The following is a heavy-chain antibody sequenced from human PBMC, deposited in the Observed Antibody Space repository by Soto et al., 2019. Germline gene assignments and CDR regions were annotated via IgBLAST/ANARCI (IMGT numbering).Heavy chain of an antibody. CDR1: GYTFTSYA. Sequence: ASVKVSCKASGYTFTSYAMHWVRQAPGQRLEWMGWINAGNGNTKYSQKFRGRVTITRDTSASTAYMELSSLRSEDTAVYYCASSSGSYWQLDYWGQGSLVTVSS. J-gene: IGHJ4*02. D-gene: IGHD1-26*01. V-gene: IGHV1-3*01. CDR2: INAGNGNT. CDR3: ASSSGSYWQLDY.